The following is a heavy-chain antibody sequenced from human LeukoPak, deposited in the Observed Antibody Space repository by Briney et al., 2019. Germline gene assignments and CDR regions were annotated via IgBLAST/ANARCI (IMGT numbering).Heavy chain of an antibody. CDR1: GFTFSSYA. J-gene: IGHJ4*02. Sequence: GSLRLSCAASGFTFSSYAMSWIRQPPGKGLEWIGEINHSGSTNYNPSLKSRVTISVDTSKNQFSLKLSSVTAADTAVYYCARGDHRKYVRSPQCDYFDYWGQGTLVTVSS. V-gene: IGHV4-34*01. CDR2: INHSGST. D-gene: IGHD1-14*01. CDR3: ARGDHRKYVRSPQCDYFDY.